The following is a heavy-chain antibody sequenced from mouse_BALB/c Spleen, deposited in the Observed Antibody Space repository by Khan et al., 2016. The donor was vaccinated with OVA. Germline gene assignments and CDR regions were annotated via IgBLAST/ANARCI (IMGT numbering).Heavy chain of an antibody. Sequence: VQLKQSGAELVKPGASVKLSCTASGFNIKDTYMHWVKQRPEQGLEWIGRIAPANGNTNYDPKFQGKATITTDTSSNTSYLLHSSLTSEDTAVYYCARPSYDPRFIEDWGTGTTVTVSS. CDR1: GFNIKDTY. CDR2: IAPANGNT. CDR3: ARPSYDPRFIED. D-gene: IGHD2-3*01. J-gene: IGHJ1*03. V-gene: IGHV14-3*02.